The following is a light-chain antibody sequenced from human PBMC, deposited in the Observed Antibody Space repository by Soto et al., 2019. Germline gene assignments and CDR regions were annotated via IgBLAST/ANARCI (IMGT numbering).Light chain of an antibody. CDR3: QSFDTSLGRSV. CDR2: GNN. CDR1: SSNIGAGFD. V-gene: IGLV1-40*01. Sequence: QSVLTQPPSVSGAPGQRVTIPCTGASSNIGAGFDVHRYQHLPGTAPKLLIYGNNHRPSGVPDRFSGSRSGTSASLAITGLQAEDVADYSCQSFDTSLGRSVFGGGTKLTVL. J-gene: IGLJ2*01.